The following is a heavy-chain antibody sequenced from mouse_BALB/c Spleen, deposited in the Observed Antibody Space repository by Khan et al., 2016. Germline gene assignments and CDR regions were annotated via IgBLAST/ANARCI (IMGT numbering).Heavy chain of an antibody. CDR3: GTWRVRAEAMDS. V-gene: IGHV9-1*02. Sequence: QIQLVQSGPELKKPGETVKISCKASGYIFTNYGMNWVKQAPGEGLKWMGWINTYTGEPTYADDFKGRFAFSLETSASTAYLQINSLKNEDMATYFGGTWRVRAEAMDSWGQGTSVTVSS. J-gene: IGHJ4*01. CDR2: INTYTGEP. D-gene: IGHD3-3*01. CDR1: GYIFTNYG.